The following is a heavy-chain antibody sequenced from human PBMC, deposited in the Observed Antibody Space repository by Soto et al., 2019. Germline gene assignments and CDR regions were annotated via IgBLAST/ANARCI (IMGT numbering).Heavy chain of an antibody. J-gene: IGHJ6*02. Sequence: EASVKVSCKASGFTFTSSAVQWVRQARGQRLEWIGWIVVGSGNTNYAQKFQERVTITRDMSTSTAYMELSSLRSEDTAVYYCAADFPPHYSSGWYYYYGMDVWGQGTTVTVSS. CDR2: IVVGSGNT. CDR3: AADFPPHYSSGWYYYYGMDV. D-gene: IGHD6-19*01. V-gene: IGHV1-58*01. CDR1: GFTFTSSA.